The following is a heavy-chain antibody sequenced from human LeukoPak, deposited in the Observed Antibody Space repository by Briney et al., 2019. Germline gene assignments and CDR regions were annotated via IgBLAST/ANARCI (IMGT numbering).Heavy chain of an antibody. CDR1: GGTFSSYA. CDR2: IIPIFGTA. Sequence: ASVKVSCKASGGTFSSYAISWVRQAPGQGLEWMGGIIPIFGTANYAQKFQGRVTITADESTSTAYMELSSLRSEDTAVYYCARAANDYGDYVRGGYFDYWGQGTLVTVSS. CDR3: ARAANDYGDYVRGGYFDY. V-gene: IGHV1-69*13. J-gene: IGHJ4*02. D-gene: IGHD4-17*01.